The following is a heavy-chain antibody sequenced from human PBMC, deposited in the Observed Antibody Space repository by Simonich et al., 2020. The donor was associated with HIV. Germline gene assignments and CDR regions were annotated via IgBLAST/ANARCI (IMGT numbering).Heavy chain of an antibody. J-gene: IGHJ4*02. CDR2: IYRSGST. D-gene: IGHD6-6*01. CDR3: ARGLAARLSHFDY. Sequence: QVQLQESGPGLVKPSETLSLTCAVSGYSISSGYYWGWIRQPPGKGLEWIGRIYRSGSTAYNPSLKSRVTISADTSKNQFSLKRSSVTAADTAVYYCARGLAARLSHFDYWGQGTLVTVSS. CDR1: GYSISSGYY. V-gene: IGHV4-38-2*01.